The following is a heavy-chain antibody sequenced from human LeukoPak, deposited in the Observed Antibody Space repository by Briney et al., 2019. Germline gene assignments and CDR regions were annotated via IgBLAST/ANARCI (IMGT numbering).Heavy chain of an antibody. CDR1: GFTFSRCW. V-gene: IGHV3-7*05. CDR3: ARGEAFCDY. CDR2: IKEDGTKT. Sequence: PGGSLRLSCAASGFTFSRCWMTWVRQAPGKGLEWVANIKEDGTKTYYVDSVKGRFTISRDNAQNSLYLQMQSLTPEDTAVYFCARGEAFCDYWGQGALVTVSS. J-gene: IGHJ4*02.